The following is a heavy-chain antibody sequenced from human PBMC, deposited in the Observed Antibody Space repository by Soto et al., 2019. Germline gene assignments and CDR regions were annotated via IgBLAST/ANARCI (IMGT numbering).Heavy chain of an antibody. J-gene: IGHJ3*01. CDR3: ARSPGWYALDF. V-gene: IGHV1-3*01. CDR2: INGGDGNT. Sequence: ASVKVSCKASGYTFSNHAIHWVRQAPGQRLEWMGWINGGDGNTRYSQKFQGRVTFTRDTSATIVYMEMSSLRSEDTTVYYCARSPGWYALDFWGQGTMVTVSS. D-gene: IGHD6-19*01. CDR1: GYTFSNHA.